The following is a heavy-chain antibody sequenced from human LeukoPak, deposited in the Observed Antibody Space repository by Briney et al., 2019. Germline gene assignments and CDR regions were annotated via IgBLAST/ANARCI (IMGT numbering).Heavy chain of an antibody. J-gene: IGHJ3*02. V-gene: IGHV4-31*03. CDR1: GGSISSRGYY. Sequence: SETLSLTCTVSGGSISSRGYYWSWIRLHPGKGLEWIGYIYYSGSTYYNPSLKSRVTISVDTSKNQFSLKLSSVTAADTAVYYCARDTPDAFDIWGQGTMVTVSS. CDR3: ARDTPDAFDI. CDR2: IYYSGST.